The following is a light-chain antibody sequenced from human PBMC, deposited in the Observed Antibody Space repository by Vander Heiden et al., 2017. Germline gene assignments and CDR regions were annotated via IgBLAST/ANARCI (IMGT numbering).Light chain of an antibody. J-gene: IGLJ2*01. CDR3: QAWDSSTVV. CDR2: QDS. CDR1: KSGDKY. V-gene: IGLV3-1*01. Sequence: SYELTQPPSVSVSPGQTASITCSGDKSGDKYACWYQPTPGQSLLLVIYQDSKRPSGIPERFSGSNSATTATLTISGTQAGDEDYYYWQAWDSSTVVFGGGTKLTVL.